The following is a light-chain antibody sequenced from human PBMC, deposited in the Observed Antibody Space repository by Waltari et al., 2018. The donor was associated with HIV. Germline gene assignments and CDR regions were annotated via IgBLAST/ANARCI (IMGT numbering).Light chain of an antibody. CDR2: DVS. Sequence: QSALTQPASVSGSPGQSITISSTGTSSDVGGYSYVSWYHHHPGKAPKLMIFDVSNRPSGVSDRFSGSKSGNTASLTISGLQVEDEADYYCSSYTSTTTLEVFGGGTKLTVL. V-gene: IGLV2-14*03. J-gene: IGLJ2*01. CDR1: SSDVGGYSY. CDR3: SSYTSTTTLEV.